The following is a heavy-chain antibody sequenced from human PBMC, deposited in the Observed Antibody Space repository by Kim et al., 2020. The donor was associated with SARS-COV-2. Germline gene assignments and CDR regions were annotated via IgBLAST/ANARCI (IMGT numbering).Heavy chain of an antibody. Sequence: SQTLSLPCAISGDSVSSNSAAWNWIRQSPSRGLEWLGRTYYRSKWYNDYAVSVKSRITINPDTSKNQFSLQLNSVTPEDTAVYYCARVSGPYSSGWADDAFDIWGQGTMVTVSS. CDR3: ARVSGPYSSGWADDAFDI. V-gene: IGHV6-1*01. J-gene: IGHJ3*02. CDR2: TYYRSKWYN. D-gene: IGHD6-19*01. CDR1: GDSVSSNSAA.